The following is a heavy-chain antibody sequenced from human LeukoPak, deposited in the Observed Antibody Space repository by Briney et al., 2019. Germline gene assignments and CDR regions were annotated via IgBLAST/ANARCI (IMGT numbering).Heavy chain of an antibody. J-gene: IGHJ6*03. CDR1: GFTFSSYG. CDR3: AKGGYSYGYYMDV. CDR2: IRYDGSNK. V-gene: IGHV3-30*02. D-gene: IGHD5-18*01. Sequence: GGYLLLSCAASGFTFSSYGMHWVRQAPGKGLEWVAFIRYDGSNKYYADSVKGRFTISRDNSKNTLYLQMNSLRAEDTAVYYCAKGGYSYGYYMDVWGKGTTVTISS.